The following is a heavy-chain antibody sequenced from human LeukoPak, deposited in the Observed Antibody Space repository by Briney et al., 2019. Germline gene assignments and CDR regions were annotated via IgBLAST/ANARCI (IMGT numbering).Heavy chain of an antibody. CDR1: GFTFRSYA. Sequence: GGSLRLSRAASGFTFRSYAMSWVRQAPGKGLEWVSAISGSGDITYYADSVKGRFTMSRDNFKNTLYLQMNSLRAEDTAVYYCAKVSRFAVVPAAMLDYWGQGIQVTVSS. D-gene: IGHD2-2*01. V-gene: IGHV3-23*01. CDR3: AKVSRFAVVPAAMLDY. CDR2: ISGSGDIT. J-gene: IGHJ4*02.